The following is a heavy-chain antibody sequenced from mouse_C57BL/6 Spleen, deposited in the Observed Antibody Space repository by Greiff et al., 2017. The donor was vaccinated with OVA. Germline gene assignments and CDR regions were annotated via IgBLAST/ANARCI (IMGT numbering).Heavy chain of an antibody. V-gene: IGHV1-42*01. CDR3: ARGGGSRGFAY. CDR2: INPSTGGT. J-gene: IGHJ3*01. Sequence: DVQRQESGPELVKPGASVKISCKASGYSFTGYYMNWVKQSPEKSLEWIGEINPSTGGTTYNQKFKAKATLTVDKSSSTAYMQLKSLTSEDSAVYYCARGGGSRGFAYWGQGTLVTVSA. D-gene: IGHD1-1*01. CDR1: GYSFTGYY.